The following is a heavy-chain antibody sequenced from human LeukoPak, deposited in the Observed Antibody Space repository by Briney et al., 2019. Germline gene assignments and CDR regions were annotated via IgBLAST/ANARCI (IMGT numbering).Heavy chain of an antibody. CDR1: GGSISSSSYY. Sequence: KSSETLSLTCTVSGGSISSSSYYWGWIRQPPGKGLEWIGSIYHSGNTYSNPSLKIRVTISVDTSKNQFSLKLSSVTAADTAVYYCARPSLRYYGSGSVYFDYWGQGTLVTVSS. CDR3: ARPSLRYYGSGSVYFDY. D-gene: IGHD3-10*01. V-gene: IGHV4-39*07. J-gene: IGHJ4*02. CDR2: IYHSGNT.